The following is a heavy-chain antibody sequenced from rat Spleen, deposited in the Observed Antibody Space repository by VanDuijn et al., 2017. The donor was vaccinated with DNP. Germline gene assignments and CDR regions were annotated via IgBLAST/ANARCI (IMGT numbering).Heavy chain of an antibody. CDR2: ISTSGGST. J-gene: IGHJ2*01. CDR3: ATTPGPY. Sequence: EVQLVESGGGLVQPGRSLKLSCTASGFTFSDYYMAWVRQAPTKGLEWVASISTSGGSTYYRDSVKGRFTISRDNAKNTQYLQMDSLRSEDTATYYCATTPGPYWGQGVMVTVSS. CDR1: GFTFSDYY. V-gene: IGHV5S13*01. D-gene: IGHD1-4*01.